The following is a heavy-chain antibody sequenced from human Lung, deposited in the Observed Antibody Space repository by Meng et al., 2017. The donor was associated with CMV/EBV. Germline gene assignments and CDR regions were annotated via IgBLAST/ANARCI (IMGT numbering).Heavy chain of an antibody. J-gene: IGHJ6*02. V-gene: IGHV3-48*04. D-gene: IGHD3-3*01. CDR1: GFTFSSYN. CDR3: ARDRRETYYYDFWSGYYPYYYYYGMDV. CDR2: ISTSSSIM. Sequence: GEXXRISCAASGFTFSSYNMNWVRQAPGKGLEWVSYISTSSSIMYYADSVKGRFTISRDNAKNSLYLQMNSLRAEDTAVYYCARDRRETYYYDFWSGYYPYYYYYGMDVWXQGTTVTVSS.